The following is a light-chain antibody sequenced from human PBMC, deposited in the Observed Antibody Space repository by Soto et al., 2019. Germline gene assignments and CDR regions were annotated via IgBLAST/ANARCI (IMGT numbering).Light chain of an antibody. V-gene: IGLV2-14*01. Sequence: QSGLTQPASVSGSPGESITISCTRTSSDVGAYKYVSWYQQHPGKAPKLMIYEVSNRPSGVSNRLSGSKSGNTASVTISGLQAEDEADYYCSSYTSTNTQVFGTGTKVTV. CDR3: SSYTSTNTQV. J-gene: IGLJ1*01. CDR2: EVS. CDR1: SSDVGAYKY.